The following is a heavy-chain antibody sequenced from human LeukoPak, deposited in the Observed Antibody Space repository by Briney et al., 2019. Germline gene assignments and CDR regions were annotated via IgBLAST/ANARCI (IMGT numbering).Heavy chain of an antibody. D-gene: IGHD6-19*01. Sequence: TGGSLRLSCAASGFTLSSYWMHWVRQVPGKGLVWVSSIDASGGSTYYADSVKGRFTTSRDNSKNTFFLQMNTLRAADTAVYYCAKGSGSGWYGWFAPWGQGTLVTVSS. J-gene: IGHJ5*02. V-gene: IGHV3-74*01. CDR3: AKGSGSGWYGWFAP. CDR2: IDASGGST. CDR1: GFTLSSYW.